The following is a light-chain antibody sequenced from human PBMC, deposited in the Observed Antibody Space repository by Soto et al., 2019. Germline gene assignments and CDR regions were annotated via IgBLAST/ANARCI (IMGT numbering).Light chain of an antibody. CDR2: GAL. Sequence: EIILTQAPGTLSVSPGESATLPGRASQNIRSNLAWYQQKVGQAPRLLIYGALTRATGIPARFSGSGSGTEFTLTISGLQSEDFAVYYCQQYNNWRTFGQGTKVDIK. CDR3: QQYNNWRT. CDR1: QNIRSN. J-gene: IGKJ1*01. V-gene: IGKV3-15*01.